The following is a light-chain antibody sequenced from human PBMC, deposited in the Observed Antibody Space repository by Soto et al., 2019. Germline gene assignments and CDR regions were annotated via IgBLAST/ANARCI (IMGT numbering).Light chain of an antibody. J-gene: IGLJ1*01. CDR1: SSDVGGYNY. CDR2: DVS. Sequence: QSALTQPASVSGSPGQSITISCTGTSSDVGGYNYVYWYQQHPGKAPKLMIYDVSNRPSGVSNRFSGSKSGNTASLTISGLQAEDEADYYGSSYASSSTRVFGNGTKLTVL. V-gene: IGLV2-14*01. CDR3: SSYASSSTRV.